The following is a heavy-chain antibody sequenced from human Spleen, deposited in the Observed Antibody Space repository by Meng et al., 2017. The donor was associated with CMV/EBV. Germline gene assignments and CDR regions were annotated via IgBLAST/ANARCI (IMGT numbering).Heavy chain of an antibody. V-gene: IGHV3-48*03. Sequence: GGSLRLSCAASGFTFSSYEMNWVRQAPGEGLEWVSYISSSGSTIYYVDSVKGRFTISRDNAKNSLYLQMNSLRAEDTAVYYCAKDLRSTPDPGIVVVPAFDSWGQGTLVTVSS. D-gene: IGHD2-2*01. CDR1: GFTFSSYE. J-gene: IGHJ4*02. CDR3: AKDLRSTPDPGIVVVPAFDS. CDR2: ISSSGSTI.